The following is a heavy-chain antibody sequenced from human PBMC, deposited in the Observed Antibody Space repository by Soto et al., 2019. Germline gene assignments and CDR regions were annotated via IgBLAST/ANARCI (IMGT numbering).Heavy chain of an antibody. CDR1: GYSLTSYW. CDR2: MDPRVSYT. V-gene: IGHV5-10-1*01. D-gene: IGHD2-2*01. Sequence: GESLMLSCQGSGYSLTSYWFCWVRELPGHGLGWMGRMDPRVSYTNYSPSFHAHVTISADKSISTAFLQWSSLKTSDTAMYYCARQIYASDSRPNFQCYFDSRGHGTLFTTSS. CDR3: ARQIYASDSRPNFQCYFDS. J-gene: IGHJ4*01.